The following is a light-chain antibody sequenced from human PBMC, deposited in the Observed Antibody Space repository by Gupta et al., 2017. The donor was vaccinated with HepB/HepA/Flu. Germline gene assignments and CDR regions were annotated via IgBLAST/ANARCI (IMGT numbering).Light chain of an antibody. Sequence: IVLTPSSGTLSLTPGERATLSCRASQRVSSNYLAWYQQKPGQAPRLVIYGASSRATGIPERFSGSGSGTDFTLTISRLEPEDFAVYYCHHYKTTPFTFGQGTKLEMK. CDR3: HHYKTTPFT. V-gene: IGKV3-20*01. J-gene: IGKJ2*01. CDR1: QRVSSNY. CDR2: GAS.